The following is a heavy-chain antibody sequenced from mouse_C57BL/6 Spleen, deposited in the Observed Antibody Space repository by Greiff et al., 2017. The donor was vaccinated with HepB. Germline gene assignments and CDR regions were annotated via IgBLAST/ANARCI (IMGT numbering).Heavy chain of an antibody. D-gene: IGHD1-1*01. CDR2: IYPRSGNT. Sequence: QVQLKESGAELARPGASVKLSCKASGYTFTSYGISWVKQRTGQGLEWIGEIYPRSGNTYYNEKFKGKATLTADKSSSTAYMELRSLTSEDSAVYFCARGGTVVATDYWGQGTTLTVSS. CDR1: GYTFTSYG. CDR3: ARGGTVVATDY. V-gene: IGHV1-81*01. J-gene: IGHJ2*01.